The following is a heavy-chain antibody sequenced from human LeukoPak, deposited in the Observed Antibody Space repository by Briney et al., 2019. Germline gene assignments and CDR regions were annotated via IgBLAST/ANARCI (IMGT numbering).Heavy chain of an antibody. CDR2: ISSSGSTI. J-gene: IGHJ6*04. CDR3: ARAPVLRYFDWFPEDYYYGMDV. Sequence: PGGSLRLSCAASGFTFSSYEMNWVRKAPGKGLEWVSYISSSGSTIYYADSVKGRFTISRDNAKNSLYLQMNSLRAEDTAVYYCARAPVLRYFDWFPEDYYYGMDVWGKGTTVTVSS. CDR1: GFTFSSYE. V-gene: IGHV3-48*03. D-gene: IGHD3-9*01.